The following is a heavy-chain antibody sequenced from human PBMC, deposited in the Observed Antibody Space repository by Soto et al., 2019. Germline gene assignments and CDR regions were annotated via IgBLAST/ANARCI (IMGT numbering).Heavy chain of an antibody. CDR1: GFTFSSYA. CDR2: ISYDGSNK. V-gene: IGHV3-30-3*01. Sequence: GGSLRLSCAASGFTFSSYAMHWVRQAPGKGLEWVAVISYDGSNKYYADSVKGRFTTSRDNSKNTLYLQMNSLRAEDTAVYYWAREGDYYDSSGQRDDAFDIWGQGTMVTVSS. D-gene: IGHD3-22*01. J-gene: IGHJ3*02. CDR3: AREGDYYDSSGQRDDAFDI.